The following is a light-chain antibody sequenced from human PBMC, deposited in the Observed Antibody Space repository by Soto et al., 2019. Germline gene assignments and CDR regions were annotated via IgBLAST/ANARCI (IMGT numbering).Light chain of an antibody. CDR3: CSDKSSTNYV. J-gene: IGLJ6*01. CDR2: EVT. Sequence: QSVLTQPASVSGSPEQSITISCTGTSSDVGSYNYVSWYQQHPGKAPKLMIYEVTNRPSGVSNRFSAFKSGNTASLTISGLQAEDEADYYCCSDKSSTNYVLGIGTKGTVX. CDR1: SSDVGSYNY. V-gene: IGLV2-14*01.